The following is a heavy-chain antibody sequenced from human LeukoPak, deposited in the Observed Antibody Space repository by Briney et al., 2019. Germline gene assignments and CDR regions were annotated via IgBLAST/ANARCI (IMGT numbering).Heavy chain of an antibody. CDR3: AKAYGSGSYFFDY. V-gene: IGHV3-23*01. CDR1: GFTFSSYG. J-gene: IGHJ4*02. Sequence: GGSLRLSCAASGFTFSSYGMSWVRQAPRKGLEWVSGISGSGGSTHYADSVKGRFTISRDNSKNTLYLQMNSLRAEDTALYYCAKAYGSGSYFFDYWGQGTLVTVSS. D-gene: IGHD3-10*01. CDR2: ISGSGGST.